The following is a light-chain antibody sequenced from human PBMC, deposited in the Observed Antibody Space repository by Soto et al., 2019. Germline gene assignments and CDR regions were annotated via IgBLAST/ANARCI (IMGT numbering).Light chain of an antibody. CDR1: QSVSSN. Sequence: IVMTQSPATLSVSPGERATLSCRASQSVSSNLAWYQQKPGQAPRLLIFGASTRATGIPARFSGSGSGTEFTLTISSLQSEDFAVYYCQHCSECPWTFGQGTTVEIK. J-gene: IGKJ1*01. CDR2: GAS. V-gene: IGKV3-15*01. CDR3: QHCSECPWT.